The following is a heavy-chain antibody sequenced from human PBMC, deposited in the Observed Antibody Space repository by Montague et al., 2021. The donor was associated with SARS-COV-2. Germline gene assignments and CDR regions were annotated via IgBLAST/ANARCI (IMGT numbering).Heavy chain of an antibody. V-gene: IGHV4-39*07. D-gene: IGHD2-2*01. CDR1: GGSISSSGYY. Sequence: SETLSLTCTVSGGSISSSGYYWGWIRQPPGKGLEWIGSIYYSGNTYYSPSLQSRVTISVDTSKNQFSLRLSSVTAADTAVYYCARTILGYCSSTSCYGARRWYYFDSWGQGTLVTVSS. CDR2: IYYSGNT. J-gene: IGHJ4*02. CDR3: ARTILGYCSSTSCYGARRWYYFDS.